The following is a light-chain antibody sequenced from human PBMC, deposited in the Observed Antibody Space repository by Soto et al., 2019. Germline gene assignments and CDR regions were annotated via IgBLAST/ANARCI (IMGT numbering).Light chain of an antibody. CDR1: QDISTY. V-gene: IGKV1-5*01. Sequence: RLTQSPSSLSASVGDTVTISCRASQDISTYLAWYQQKPGKAPTLLIFGVSSLHNGVPPRFAGSGSGSEFTLTINRLQPDDFATYFCQHYTLYSAPFGQGTRV. CDR2: GVS. J-gene: IGKJ5*01. CDR3: QHYTLYSAP.